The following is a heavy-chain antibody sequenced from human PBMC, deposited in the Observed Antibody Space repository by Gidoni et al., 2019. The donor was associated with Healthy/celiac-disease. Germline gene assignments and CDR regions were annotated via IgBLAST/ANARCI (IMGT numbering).Heavy chain of an antibody. Sequence: QVQLVQSGAEVKKPGSSVKVSCKASGATFSSYAISWVRQAPGQGLEWMGGIIPIFGTANYAQKFQGRVTITADESTSTAYMELSSLRSEDTAVYYCARDPGWLQFRAYYYYMDVWGKGTTVTVSS. CDR2: IIPIFGTA. D-gene: IGHD5-12*01. J-gene: IGHJ6*03. CDR1: GATFSSYA. V-gene: IGHV1-69*01. CDR3: ARDPGWLQFRAYYYYMDV.